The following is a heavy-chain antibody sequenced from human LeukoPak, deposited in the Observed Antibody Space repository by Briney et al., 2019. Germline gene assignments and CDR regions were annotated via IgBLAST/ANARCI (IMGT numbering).Heavy chain of an antibody. D-gene: IGHD2-2*01. J-gene: IGHJ3*02. CDR3: ARPAIVVVPAAMDDAFDI. V-gene: IGHV1-69*04. CDR1: GGTFSSYA. CDR2: IIPILGIA. Sequence: GSSVKVSCKASGGTFSSYAISWVRQAPGQGLEWMGRIIPILGIANYAQKFQGRVTITADKSTSTAYMELSSLRSEDTAVYYCARPAIVVVPAAMDDAFDIWGQGTMVNVSS.